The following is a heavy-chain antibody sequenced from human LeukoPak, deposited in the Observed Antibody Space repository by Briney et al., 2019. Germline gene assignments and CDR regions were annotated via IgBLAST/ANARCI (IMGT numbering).Heavy chain of an antibody. CDR3: APIYGDYADFDS. V-gene: IGHV4-34*01. CDR2: ITHSGNI. CDR1: GGSFSSYY. D-gene: IGHD4-17*01. Sequence: SDTLSLTCAVYGGSFSSYYWSWVRQAPGKGLEWIGEITHSGNIHYNPSLKSRVTISIDTSKNQFSLRLTSVAAADTAVYYCAPIYGDYADFDSWGQGTLVTVSS. J-gene: IGHJ4*02.